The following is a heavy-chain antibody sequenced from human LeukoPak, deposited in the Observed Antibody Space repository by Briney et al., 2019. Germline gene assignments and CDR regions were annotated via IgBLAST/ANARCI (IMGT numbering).Heavy chain of an antibody. V-gene: IGHV3-48*04. J-gene: IGHJ4*02. Sequence: GGSLRLSCAASGFTFSSYSMNWVRQAPGKGLEWVSYISSSSSTIYYADSVKGRFTTSRDNAKNSLYLQMNSLRAEDTAVYYCARGCSSTSCYTWGFDYWGQGTLVTVSS. D-gene: IGHD2-2*02. CDR3: ARGCSSTSCYTWGFDY. CDR1: GFTFSSYS. CDR2: ISSSSSTI.